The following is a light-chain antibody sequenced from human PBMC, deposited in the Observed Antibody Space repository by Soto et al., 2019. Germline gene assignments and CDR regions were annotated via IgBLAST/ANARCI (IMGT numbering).Light chain of an antibody. CDR1: QSVLYSSNNKNY. J-gene: IGKJ1*01. CDR3: QHYNSYSEA. CDR2: WAS. Sequence: DIVMTQSPESLAVSLGERATINCKSSQSVLYSSNNKNYLAWYQQKPGQPPKLLIYWASTRESGVPDRFSGSGSGTDFTLTISSLQPDDFATYYCQHYNSYSEAFGQGTK. V-gene: IGKV4-1*01.